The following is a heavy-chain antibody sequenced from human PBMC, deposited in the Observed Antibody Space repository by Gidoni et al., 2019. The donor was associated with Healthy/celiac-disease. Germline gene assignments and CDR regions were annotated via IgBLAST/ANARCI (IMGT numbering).Heavy chain of an antibody. CDR1: GYTFTSYG. D-gene: IGHD2-21*01. Sequence: QVQLVQSGAEVKKPGASVKVSCKASGYTFTSYGISWVRQAPGQGLEWMGWISAYNGNTNYAQKLQGRVTMTTDTSTSTAYMELRSLRSDDTAVYYCARGNDLFGGYCGGDCYSYYFDYWGQGTLVTVSS. J-gene: IGHJ4*02. V-gene: IGHV1-18*01. CDR3: ARGNDLFGGYCGGDCYSYYFDY. CDR2: ISAYNGNT.